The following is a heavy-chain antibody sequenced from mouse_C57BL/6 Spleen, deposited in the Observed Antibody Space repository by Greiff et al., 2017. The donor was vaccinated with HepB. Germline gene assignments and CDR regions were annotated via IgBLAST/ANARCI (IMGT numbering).Heavy chain of an antibody. V-gene: IGHV1-15*01. Sequence: QVQLKESGAELVRPGASVTLSCKASGYTFTDYEMHWVKQTPVHGLEWIGAIDPETGGTAYNQKFKGKAILTADKSSSTAYMELRSLTSEDSAVYYCTRYYGSSHWYFDVWGTGTTVTVSS. CDR3: TRYYGSSHWYFDV. J-gene: IGHJ1*03. D-gene: IGHD1-1*01. CDR1: GYTFTDYE. CDR2: IDPETGGT.